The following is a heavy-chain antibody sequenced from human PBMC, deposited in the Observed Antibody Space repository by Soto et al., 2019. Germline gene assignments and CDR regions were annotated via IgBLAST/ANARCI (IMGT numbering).Heavy chain of an antibody. Sequence: GGSLRLSCAASSFIFENFGMSWVRQAPGKGLEWISSISGSGSKKYYAGSVKGRFTISRDNSKSRVYLELNNLSAEDTAVYHCAKNQGVELVPLATVDWFDRWGQGSVGTVSS. D-gene: IGHD1-26*01. CDR1: SFIFENFG. J-gene: IGHJ5*02. CDR3: AKNQGVELVPLATVDWFDR. CDR2: ISGSGSKK. V-gene: IGHV3-23*01.